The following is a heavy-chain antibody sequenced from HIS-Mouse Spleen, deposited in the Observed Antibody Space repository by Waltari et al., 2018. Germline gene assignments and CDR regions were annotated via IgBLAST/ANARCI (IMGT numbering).Heavy chain of an antibody. J-gene: IGHJ2*01. Sequence: EVQLVESGGGLVQPWGSLRLSCAASGFTVSRNYMSWVRQAPGKGLEWVSVIYSGGSTYYADSVKGRFTISRDNSKNTLYLQLNSLRAEDTAVYYCAREIPYSSSWYDWYFDLWGRGTLVTVSS. D-gene: IGHD6-13*01. CDR2: IYSGGST. CDR1: GFTVSRNY. V-gene: IGHV3-66*01. CDR3: AREIPYSSSWYDWYFDL.